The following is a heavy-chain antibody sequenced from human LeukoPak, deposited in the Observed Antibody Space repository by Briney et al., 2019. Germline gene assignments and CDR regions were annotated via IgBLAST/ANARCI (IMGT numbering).Heavy chain of an antibody. CDR3: VRVGHGGSGSY. CDR2: INTDGTTT. D-gene: IGHD2-15*01. J-gene: IGHJ4*02. V-gene: IGHV3-74*01. Sequence: PGGSLRLSCAASGFAFSSYWMHWVRQDPGKGLVWVSRINTDGTTTVYADSVRGRFTISRDNAKNTLYLQMNSLRGEDTAVYYCVRVGHGGSGSYWGQGTLVTVSS. CDR1: GFAFSSYW.